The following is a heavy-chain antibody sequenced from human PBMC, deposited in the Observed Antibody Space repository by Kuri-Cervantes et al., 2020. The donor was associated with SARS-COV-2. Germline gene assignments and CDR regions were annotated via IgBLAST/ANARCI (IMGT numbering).Heavy chain of an antibody. D-gene: IGHD2-2*01. V-gene: IGHV3-23*01. Sequence: ETLSLTCAASGFTFSSYAMSWVRQAPGKGLEWVSAISGSGGSTYYADSVKGRFTISRDNSKNTLYLQMNSLRAEDTAVYYCAKKGVGSSTSTVYYYYYMGVWGKGTTVTVSS. J-gene: IGHJ6*03. CDR3: AKKGVGSSTSTVYYYYYMGV. CDR2: ISGSGGST. CDR1: GFTFSSYA.